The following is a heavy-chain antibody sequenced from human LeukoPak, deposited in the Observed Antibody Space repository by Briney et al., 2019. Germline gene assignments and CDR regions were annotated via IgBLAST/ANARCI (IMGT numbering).Heavy chain of an antibody. Sequence: PGGSLRLSCAVSGITLSNYGMSWVRQAPGKGLEWVAGISDSGGSTNYADSVKGRFTISRDNPKNTLYLQMTSLRAEDTAVYFCAKRGVVIRVILVGFHKAAYYFESWGQGALVTVSS. D-gene: IGHD3/OR15-3a*01. V-gene: IGHV3-23*01. J-gene: IGHJ4*02. CDR2: ISDSGGST. CDR1: GITLSNYG. CDR3: AKRGVVIRVILVGFHKAAYYFES.